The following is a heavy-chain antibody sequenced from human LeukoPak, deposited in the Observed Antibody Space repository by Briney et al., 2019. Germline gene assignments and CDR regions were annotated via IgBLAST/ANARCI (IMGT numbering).Heavy chain of an antibody. V-gene: IGHV3-48*04. J-gene: IGHJ4*02. D-gene: IGHD3-22*01. CDR1: GFTFSSYS. CDR3: ARDDSSGYYYRLMGY. CDR2: ISSSSSTI. Sequence: PGGSLRLSCAASGFTFSSYSMNWVRQTPGKGLEWVSYISSSSSTIYYADSVKGRFTISRDNAKKSLYLQMNSLRAEDTAVYYCARDDSSGYYYRLMGYWGQGTLVTVST.